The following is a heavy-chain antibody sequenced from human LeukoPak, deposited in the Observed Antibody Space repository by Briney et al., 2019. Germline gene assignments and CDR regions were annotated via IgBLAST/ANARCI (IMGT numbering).Heavy chain of an antibody. D-gene: IGHD6-6*01. CDR2: IYPGDSDT. CDR1: GYSFTSYW. CDR3: ARLGGAARPPYYYYYMDV. J-gene: IGHJ6*03. V-gene: IGHV5-51*01. Sequence: GESLKISCKGSGYSFTSYWIGWVRQMPGKGLEWMGIIYPGDSDTRYSPSFQAQLTISADKSISTAYLQWSSLKASDTAMYYCARLGGAARPPYYYYYMDVWGKGTTVTVSS.